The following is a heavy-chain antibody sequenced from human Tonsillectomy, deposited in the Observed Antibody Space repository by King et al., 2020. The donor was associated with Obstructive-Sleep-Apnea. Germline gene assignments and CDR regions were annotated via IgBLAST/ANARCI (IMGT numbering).Heavy chain of an antibody. D-gene: IGHD6-6*01. Sequence: VQLVESGGGLVQPGGSLRLSCAASGFTFSSYWMHWVRQAPGKGRVWVSRINSDGSSTSYADSVKGRFTISRDNAKNTLYLQMNSLRAEDTAVYYCARDHRSIAARNFDYWGQGTLVTVSS. CDR1: GFTFSSYW. J-gene: IGHJ4*02. CDR3: ARDHRSIAARNFDY. CDR2: INSDGSST. V-gene: IGHV3-74*01.